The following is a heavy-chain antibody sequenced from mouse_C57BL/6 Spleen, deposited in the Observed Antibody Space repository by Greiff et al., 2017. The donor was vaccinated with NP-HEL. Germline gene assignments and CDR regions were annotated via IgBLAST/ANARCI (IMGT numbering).Heavy chain of an antibody. J-gene: IGHJ2*01. CDR2: IWRGGST. Sequence: VMLVESGPGLVQPSQSLSITCTVSGFSFTSYGVHWVRQSPGKGLEWLGVIWRGGSTDYNAAFMSRLSITKDNSKSQVFFKMNSLQADDTAIYYCATLYYGSSETFDYWGQGTTLTVSS. D-gene: IGHD1-1*01. V-gene: IGHV2-5*01. CDR3: ATLYYGSSETFDY. CDR1: GFSFTSYG.